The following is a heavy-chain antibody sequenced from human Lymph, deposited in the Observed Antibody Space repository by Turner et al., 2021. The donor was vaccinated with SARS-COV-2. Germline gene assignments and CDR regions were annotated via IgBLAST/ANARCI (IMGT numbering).Heavy chain of an antibody. Sequence: QVQLVESGGGVVQPGRSLRLSCAASGFTFSSYGMHWVRQAPGKGLEWVAVIWYDGSNKYYADSVKGRFTISRDNSKKTLYLQMNSLRAEDTAVYYCAREGQWPTMALDYWGQGTLVTVSS. D-gene: IGHD5-12*01. J-gene: IGHJ4*02. CDR1: GFTFSSYG. CDR2: IWYDGSNK. CDR3: AREGQWPTMALDY. V-gene: IGHV3-33*01.